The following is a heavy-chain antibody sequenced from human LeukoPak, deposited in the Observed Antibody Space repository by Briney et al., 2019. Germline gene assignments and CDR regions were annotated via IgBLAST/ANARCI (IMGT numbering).Heavy chain of an antibody. CDR2: INPNSGGT. V-gene: IGHV1-2*02. D-gene: IGHD2-2*01. J-gene: IGHJ5*02. Sequence: ASVKVSCKASGYTFTGYYMHWVRQAPGQGLEWMGWINPNSGGTNYAQKFQGRVTMTRDTSISTAYMELSRLRSDDTAVYYCARERVDHVVVPAAELDPWGQGTLVTVSS. CDR3: ARERVDHVVVPAAELDP. CDR1: GYTFTGYY.